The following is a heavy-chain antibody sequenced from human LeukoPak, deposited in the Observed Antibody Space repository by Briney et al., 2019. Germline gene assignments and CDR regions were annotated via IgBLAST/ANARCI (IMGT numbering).Heavy chain of an antibody. CDR1: GFTFSSYS. V-gene: IGHV3-21*06. CDR2: ISSSSSYI. Sequence: GGSLRLSCTASGFTFSSYSMNWVRQAPGKGLEWVSSISSSSSYIYYADSVKGRFTISRDNAKSSLYLQMNSLRAEDTAVYYCARERYCGGDCYSFYYYGMDVWGQGTAVTVSS. J-gene: IGHJ6*02. D-gene: IGHD2-21*02. CDR3: ARERYCGGDCYSFYYYGMDV.